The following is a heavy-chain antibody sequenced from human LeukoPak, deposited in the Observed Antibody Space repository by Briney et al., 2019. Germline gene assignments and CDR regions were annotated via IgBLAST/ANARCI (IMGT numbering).Heavy chain of an antibody. D-gene: IGHD3-3*01. V-gene: IGHV3-48*01. CDR2: ISSSSSTI. J-gene: IGHJ5*02. CDR1: GFTFSSYS. Sequence: PGGSLRLSCAASGFTFSSYSMNWVRRAPGKGLEWVSYISSSSSTIYYADSVKGRFTISRDNAKNSLYLQMNSLRAEDTAVYYCARDNIPDFWSGSFDPWGQGTLVTVSS. CDR3: ARDNIPDFWSGSFDP.